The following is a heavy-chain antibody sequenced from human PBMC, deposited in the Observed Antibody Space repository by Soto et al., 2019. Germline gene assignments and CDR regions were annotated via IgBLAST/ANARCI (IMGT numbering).Heavy chain of an antibody. CDR2: IKQDGSEK. D-gene: IGHD3-10*01. J-gene: IGHJ4*02. V-gene: IGHV3-7*01. CDR1: GFTFSSCW. CDR3: ATIFYYSGSYRYFYPF. Sequence: PGGSLRLSCAGSGFTFSSCWMSWVRQAPGKGLEWVANIKQDGSEKYYVDSVKGRLTISRDNAKHSLYLQMNSLRAEDTAVYYCATIFYYSGSYRYFYPFWAQGTLVT.